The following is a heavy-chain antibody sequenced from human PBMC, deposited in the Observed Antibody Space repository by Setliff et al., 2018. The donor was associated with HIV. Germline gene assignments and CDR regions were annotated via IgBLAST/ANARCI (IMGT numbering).Heavy chain of an antibody. V-gene: IGHV5-51*01. CDR3: ARHVLVTRDVRYFDY. Sequence: PGESLKISCQGSGYSFTSYWIGWVRQMPGKGLEWMGIIHPVDSDTRYSPSFQGQVTISADKSINTAYLQWSSLKASDTAMYYCARHVLVTRDVRYFDYWGQGTLVTVSS. CDR1: GYSFTSYW. D-gene: IGHD2-21*02. J-gene: IGHJ4*02. CDR2: IHPVDSDT.